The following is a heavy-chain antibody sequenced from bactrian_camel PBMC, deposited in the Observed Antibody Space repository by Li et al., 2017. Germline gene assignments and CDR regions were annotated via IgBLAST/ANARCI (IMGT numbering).Heavy chain of an antibody. CDR2: IYPDGGT. Sequence: HVQLVESGGSSVQAGGSLKLSCIVHGYIFSTCGMGWYRQAPGKGLEWVSSIYPDGGTDVAASVKGRFTVSFDNSTDTLYLQMNSLKPDDTAVYFCAADEGSSWYVPSFWGQGTQVTVS. V-gene: IGHV3S9*01. CDR1: GYIFSTCG. J-gene: IGHJ4*01. D-gene: IGHD6*01. CDR3: AADEGSSWYVPSF.